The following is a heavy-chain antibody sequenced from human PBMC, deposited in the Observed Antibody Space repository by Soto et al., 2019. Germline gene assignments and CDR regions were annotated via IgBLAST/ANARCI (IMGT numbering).Heavy chain of an antibody. J-gene: IGHJ6*02. CDR3: ARGGPTAADYYYGMDV. Sequence: QVQLVQSGAEVRRPGASVKVSCKASGYTFSNDGINWVRQAPGQGLEWMGWISAYNGNTEYAQNFQGRVTMTTDTSTSSAYMELRILSSDDTAVYSCARGGPTAADYYYGMDVWGLGTTVTVSS. V-gene: IGHV1-18*01. CDR1: GYTFSNDG. D-gene: IGHD3-10*01. CDR2: ISAYNGNT.